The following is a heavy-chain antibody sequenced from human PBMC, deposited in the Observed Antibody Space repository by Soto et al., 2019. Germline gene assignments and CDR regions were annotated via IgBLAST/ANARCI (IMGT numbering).Heavy chain of an antibody. CDR2: IIPILGIA. V-gene: IGHV1-69*02. CDR3: ARLLVPAARGAFDI. CDR1: GGTFSSYT. J-gene: IGHJ3*02. D-gene: IGHD2-2*01. Sequence: SVRVSCKASGGTFSSYTISWVRQAPGQGLEWMGRIIPILGIANYAQKFQGRVTITADKSTSTAYMELSSLRSEDTAVYYCARLLVPAARGAFDIWGQATMVTVSS.